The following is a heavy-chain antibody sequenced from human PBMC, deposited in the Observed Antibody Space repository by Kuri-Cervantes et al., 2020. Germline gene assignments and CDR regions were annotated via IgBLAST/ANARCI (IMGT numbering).Heavy chain of an antibody. Sequence: GGSLRLSCAASGFTFSSYAMSWVRQAPGKGLEWVSAIGTAGDTYYPDSVKGRFTISRDNSKNTLYLQMNSLRAEDTAVYYCARDLYPYSSGWYPGFDYWGQGTLVTVSS. CDR3: ARDLYPYSSGWYPGFDY. V-gene: IGHV3-23*01. D-gene: IGHD6-19*01. CDR2: IGTAGDT. CDR1: GFTFSSYA. J-gene: IGHJ4*02.